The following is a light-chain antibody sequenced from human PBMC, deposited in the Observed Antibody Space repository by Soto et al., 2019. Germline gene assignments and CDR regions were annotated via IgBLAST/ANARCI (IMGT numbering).Light chain of an antibody. Sequence: EIVLTQSPGTLSLSPGERATLSCRASESVSSVYLAWYQHKPGQAPRLLIFGASSRATAIPDGFSGSGSGTDFTLTISRLEPEDFAVYYCQHYGGSFTFGQGTRLEIK. J-gene: IGKJ5*01. CDR3: QHYGGSFT. CDR1: ESVSSVY. CDR2: GAS. V-gene: IGKV3-20*01.